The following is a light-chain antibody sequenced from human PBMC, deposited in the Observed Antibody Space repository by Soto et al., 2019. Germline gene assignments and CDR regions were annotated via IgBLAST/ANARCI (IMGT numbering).Light chain of an antibody. CDR1: QTISSY. Sequence: DIQMTQSPSSLSASVGDRATITCRASQTISSYLNWYQQTPGRAPKLLIYAASSLQGGVPSRFSGSGSGTDFTLTIRSLQPEDFATFYCQQTYSTPATWTFGQGTK. V-gene: IGKV1-39*01. J-gene: IGKJ1*01. CDR3: QQTYSTPATWT. CDR2: AAS.